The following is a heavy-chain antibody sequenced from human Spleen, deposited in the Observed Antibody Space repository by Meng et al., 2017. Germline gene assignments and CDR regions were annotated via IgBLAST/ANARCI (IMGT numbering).Heavy chain of an antibody. V-gene: IGHV3-74*01. CDR2: INSDGSTT. CDR1: GFTLSSYW. CDR3: AGGGNWFNP. J-gene: IGHJ5*02. Sequence: EVQLVESGGGLVQPGGSLRLSCAASGFTLSSYWMHWFRQAQGKGLVWVSYINSDGSTTNYADSVKGRFTISRDNAKNTLYLQMNSLRVEDTAVYYCAGGGNWFNPWGQGTLVTVSS. D-gene: IGHD3-10*01.